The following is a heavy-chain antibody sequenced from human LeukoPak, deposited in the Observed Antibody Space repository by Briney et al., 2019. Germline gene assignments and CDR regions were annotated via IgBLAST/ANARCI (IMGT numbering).Heavy chain of an antibody. CDR3: AKDRLRFLEWSNWFDP. CDR1: GFTFDDYA. J-gene: IGHJ5*02. V-gene: IGHV3-9*01. CDR2: TSWNSGRI. Sequence: GGSLRLSCAASGFTFDDYAMHWVRQAPGKGLEWVSGTSWNSGRIGYADSVQGRFTTPRDNAKNSLYLQMNSLRAEDTAVYYCAKDRLRFLEWSNWFDPWGQGTLVTVSS. D-gene: IGHD3-3*01.